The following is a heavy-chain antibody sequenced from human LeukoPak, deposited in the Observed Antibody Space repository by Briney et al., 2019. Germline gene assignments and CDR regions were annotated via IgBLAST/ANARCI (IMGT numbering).Heavy chain of an antibody. CDR2: TYYRSKWYN. J-gene: IGHJ4*02. V-gene: IGHV6-1*01. CDR3: VRDLDGFEY. Sequence: SQTLSLTCAISGDSVSNSNAAWAWIRQSPSRGLEWLGRTYYRSKWYNDYALSVKSRITINPDTSKNQLSLQLNSVTPEDTAVYYCVRDLDGFEYWGQGTLVTVSS. CDR1: GDSVSNSNAA.